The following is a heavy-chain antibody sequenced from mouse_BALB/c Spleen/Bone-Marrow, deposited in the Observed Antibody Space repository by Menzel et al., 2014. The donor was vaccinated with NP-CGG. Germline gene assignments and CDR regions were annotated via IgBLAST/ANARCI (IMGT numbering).Heavy chain of an antibody. CDR2: IGTYYGDA. V-gene: IGHV1S137*01. CDR1: GYTFTDYA. CDR3: ARGGPWFAF. Sequence: QVQLQQSGAELVRPGVSVKISCKGSGYTFTDYAMHWVKQSHAKSLEWIGVIGTYYGDATYNQKFKTKATMTVDKSSSTAYMELARLTSEDSALYYCARGGPWFAFWGQGTLVTVSA. J-gene: IGHJ3*01.